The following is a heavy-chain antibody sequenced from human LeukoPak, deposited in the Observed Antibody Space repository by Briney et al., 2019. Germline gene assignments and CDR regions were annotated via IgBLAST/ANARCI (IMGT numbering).Heavy chain of an antibody. CDR3: ARGINGVCYT. J-gene: IGHJ5*02. V-gene: IGHV1-8*01. D-gene: IGHD2-8*01. Sequence: GASVKVSCKASGYTFTSYDINWVRQATGQGLEWMGWMNPNSGSTGHAQKFQGRVTMTRNTSISTAYMELSSLRSEDTAAYYCARGINGVCYTWGQGTLVTVSS. CDR1: GYTFTSYD. CDR2: MNPNSGST.